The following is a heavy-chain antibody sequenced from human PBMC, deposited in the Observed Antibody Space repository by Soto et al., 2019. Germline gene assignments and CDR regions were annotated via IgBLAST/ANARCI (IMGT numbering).Heavy chain of an antibody. CDR2: ISANSGNT. CDR3: ARVWDGDYGTDY. V-gene: IGHV1-18*01. CDR1: GYTFTSYG. J-gene: IGHJ4*02. D-gene: IGHD4-17*01. Sequence: ASVKVSCKASGYTFTSYGISWVRQAPGQGLEWMGWISANSGNTNYAQKLQGRVTMTTDTSTSTAYMELRSLRSDDTAVYYCARVWDGDYGTDYWGQGTLVTVSS.